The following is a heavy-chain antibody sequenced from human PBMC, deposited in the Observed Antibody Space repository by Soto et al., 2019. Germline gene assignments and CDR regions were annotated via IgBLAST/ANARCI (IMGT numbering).Heavy chain of an antibody. J-gene: IGHJ4*02. CDR1: GFTFSDSW. Sequence: GGSLRLSCAASGFTFSDSWMGWVRQGPGRGLEWVGRILSKTDGGTTDYAAPVKGRFTISRDDSKNTLYLQMNSLRAEDTALYYCAKDVDYIPTNYFDDWGQGTLVTVSS. V-gene: IGHV3-15*01. D-gene: IGHD4-4*01. CDR2: ILSKTDGGTT. CDR3: AKDVDYIPTNYFDD.